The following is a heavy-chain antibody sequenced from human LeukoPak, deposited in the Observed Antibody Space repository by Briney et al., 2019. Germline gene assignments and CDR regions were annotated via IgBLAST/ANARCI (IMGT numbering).Heavy chain of an antibody. CDR3: AKVSWANYFDY. J-gene: IGHJ4*02. CDR1: GFTFSSYA. V-gene: IGHV3-23*01. Sequence: GGSLRLSCAVSGFTFSSYAMSWVRQAPGKGLEWVSTISGSGDNTYYADSVRGRFTNSRDNSKNTRYLQMNSLRAEDTAIYYCAKVSWANYFDYWGQGTLVTVSS. D-gene: IGHD6-13*01. CDR2: ISGSGDNT.